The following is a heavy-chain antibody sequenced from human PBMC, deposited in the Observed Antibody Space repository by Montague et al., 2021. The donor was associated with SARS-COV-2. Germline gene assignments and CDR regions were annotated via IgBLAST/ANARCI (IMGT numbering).Heavy chain of an antibody. V-gene: IGHV4-61*08. CDR1: GGSVSSGGYY. D-gene: IGHD6-13*01. Sequence: SETLSLTCTVSGGSVSSGGYYWSWIRQPPGKGLEWIGYIYYSGSTNYNPSFKSRVTISLDTSKNQFSLKLTSVTAADTAVYYCARVSLAAAATRSDYWGQGTLVTVSS. J-gene: IGHJ4*02. CDR2: IYYSGST. CDR3: ARVSLAAAATRSDY.